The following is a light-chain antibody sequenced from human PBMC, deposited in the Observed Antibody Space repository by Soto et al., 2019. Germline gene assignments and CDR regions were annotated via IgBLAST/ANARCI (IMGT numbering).Light chain of an antibody. CDR3: CSYTASDIWV. CDR2: AVS. J-gene: IGLJ3*02. Sequence: QSALTQPRSVSGSPGQSVTISCTGTNSDVGGYNFVSWYQQLPGKAPKLMISAVSQRPSGVPDRFSGSKSGNTASLTISGLQADDEADYFCCSYTASDIWVCGGGPKLTVL. CDR1: NSDVGGYNF. V-gene: IGLV2-11*01.